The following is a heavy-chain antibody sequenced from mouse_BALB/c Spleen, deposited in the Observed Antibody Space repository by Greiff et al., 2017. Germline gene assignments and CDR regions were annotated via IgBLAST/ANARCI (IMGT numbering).Heavy chain of an antibody. CDR2: IDPENGNT. D-gene: IGHD1-1*01. CDR1: GFNIKDYY. Sequence: EVQRVESGAELVRPGALVKLSCKASGFNIKDYYMHWVKQRPEQGLEWIGWIDPENGNTIYDPKFQGKASITADTSSNTAYLQLSSLTSEDTAVYYCARKGGSSSPWFAYWGQGTLVTVSA. CDR3: ARKGGSSSPWFAY. J-gene: IGHJ3*01. V-gene: IGHV14-1*02.